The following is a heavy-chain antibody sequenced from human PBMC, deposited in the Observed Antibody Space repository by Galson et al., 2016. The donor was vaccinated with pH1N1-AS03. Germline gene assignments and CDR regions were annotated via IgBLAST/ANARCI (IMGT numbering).Heavy chain of an antibody. CDR1: GYTFVNYG. D-gene: IGHD3-22*01. J-gene: IGHJ3*02. Sequence: SVKVSCKASGYTFVNYGISWVRRAPGQGLEWMGWISGYDGHTGYAQKFQGRVTMTTDTSTNTAYMELRSLTSDDTAVYYCARVGFHDNSGYFSGFRHDALDIWGQGTRVTVSS. CDR2: ISGYDGHT. V-gene: IGHV1-18*01. CDR3: ARVGFHDNSGYFSGFRHDALDI.